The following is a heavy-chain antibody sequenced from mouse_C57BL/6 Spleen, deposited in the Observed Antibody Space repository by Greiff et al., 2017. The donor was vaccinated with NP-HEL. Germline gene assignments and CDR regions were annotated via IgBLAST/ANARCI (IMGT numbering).Heavy chain of an antibody. CDR1: GFNINDYY. CDR2: IDPEDGET. D-gene: IGHD2-5*01. J-gene: IGHJ3*01. CDR3: APYSNYGFAY. Sequence: VQLQQSGAELVKPGASVKLSCTASGFNINDYYMHWVKQRTEQGLEWIGRIDPEDGETKSAPKFQGKATITAETSSNTAYRQLSSLTSEDTAVYYCAPYSNYGFAYWGQGTLVTVSA. V-gene: IGHV14-2*01.